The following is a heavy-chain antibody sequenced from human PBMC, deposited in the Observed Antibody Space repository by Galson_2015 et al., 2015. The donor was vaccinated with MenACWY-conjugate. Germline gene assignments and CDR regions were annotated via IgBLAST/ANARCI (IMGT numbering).Heavy chain of an antibody. CDR1: GFTFRNYW. CDR3: ARGHCGMDV. CDR2: IKKDGSEK. V-gene: IGHV3-7*03. Sequence: SLRLSCAASGFTFRNYWMKWVRQAPGKGLEWVASIKKDGSEKYYVDSVKGRFTISRDNAKNSLYLEMNSLRAEDTAVYHCARGHCGMDVWGQGTTVTASS. J-gene: IGHJ6*02.